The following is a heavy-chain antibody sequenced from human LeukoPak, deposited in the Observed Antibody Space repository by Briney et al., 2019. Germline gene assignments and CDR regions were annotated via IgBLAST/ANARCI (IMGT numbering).Heavy chain of an antibody. CDR3: ARESRTRAVAGTPPLGY. J-gene: IGHJ4*02. D-gene: IGHD6-19*01. Sequence: ASVKVSCKVSGYTLTELSMHWVRQAPGQGLEWMGWINPNSGGTNYAQKFQGWVTMTRDTSISTAYMELSRLRSDDTAVYYCARESRTRAVAGTPPLGYWGQGTLVTVSS. V-gene: IGHV1-2*04. CDR2: INPNSGGT. CDR1: GYTLTELS.